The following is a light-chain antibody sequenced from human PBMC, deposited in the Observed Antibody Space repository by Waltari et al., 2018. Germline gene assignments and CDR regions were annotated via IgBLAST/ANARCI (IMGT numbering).Light chain of an antibody. V-gene: IGLV3-1*01. Sequence: SYELTQPPSVSVSPGQTASITCSGDELGDKYVCWYQQKPGQSPMLVFYQDGERPSGSPERVSGSNSGNTATLTISGTQAMDEADYYCQAWDTSTVVFGGGTELTVL. CDR2: QDG. CDR3: QAWDTSTVV. CDR1: ELGDKY. J-gene: IGLJ2*01.